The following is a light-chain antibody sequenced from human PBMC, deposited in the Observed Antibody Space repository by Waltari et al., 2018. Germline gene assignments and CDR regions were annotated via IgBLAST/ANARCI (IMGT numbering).Light chain of an antibody. V-gene: IGKV3-20*01. CDR2: GAS. CDR3: QHYVKLPVT. CDR1: QSVGRS. J-gene: IGKJ1*01. Sequence: DIVLPQSPGTLSSSPGERATLSCRASQSVGRSLAWYHQKPGQAPRLLTVGASNRATGVPDRFSGIGSGTDFSLTISRLEPEDLAVYFCQHYVKLPVTFGQGTKVEIK.